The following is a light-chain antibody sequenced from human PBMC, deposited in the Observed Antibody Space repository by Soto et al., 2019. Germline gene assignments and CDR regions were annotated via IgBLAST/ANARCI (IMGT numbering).Light chain of an antibody. V-gene: IGKV3-15*01. Sequence: IVMTQSPATLSVSPGERATLSCRASQSVSSNLAWYQHKPGQAPRLLFYGASTRAAGIPARFSGGGSGTDFTLTISGLQSEGFAVYYCQQSNKWPYTFGQGTKLEIK. CDR2: GAS. CDR1: QSVSSN. CDR3: QQSNKWPYT. J-gene: IGKJ2*01.